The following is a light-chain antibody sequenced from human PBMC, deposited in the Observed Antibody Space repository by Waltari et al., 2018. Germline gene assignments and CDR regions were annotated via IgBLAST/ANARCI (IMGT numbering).Light chain of an antibody. Sequence: DIQMTQSTSSLSASVGDRVTITCRASQHIDIFLNWYPQKPGKAPKLLIYASTVQSGVPSRFSGSGSGTNFTLIISSLQPDDFATYYCQQSYRLPLTFGGGTKVEMK. J-gene: IGKJ4*01. CDR3: QQSYRLPLT. V-gene: IGKV1-39*01. CDR1: QHIDIF. CDR2: AS.